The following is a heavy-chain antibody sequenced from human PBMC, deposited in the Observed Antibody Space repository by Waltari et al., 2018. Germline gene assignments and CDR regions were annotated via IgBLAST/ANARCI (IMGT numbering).Heavy chain of an antibody. V-gene: IGHV4-39*01. CDR2: VNYIGTT. Sequence: QLQLQESAPRLVKPPETLSLTCTVSDDSIRSTISYWGRIRQPPGKGLGWIGSVNYIGTTYYNPSLKSRVTISVDTSKNQFSLKLNSVTAADTAVYYCARIPYYYDSSGSRYFDYWGQGTLVTVSS. D-gene: IGHD3-22*01. CDR1: DDSIRSTISY. CDR3: ARIPYYYDSSGSRYFDY. J-gene: IGHJ4*02.